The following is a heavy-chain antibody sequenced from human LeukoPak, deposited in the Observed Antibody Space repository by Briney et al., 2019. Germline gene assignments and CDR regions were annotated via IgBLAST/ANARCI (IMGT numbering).Heavy chain of an antibody. V-gene: IGHV3-30*02. CDR1: GFSFTFYA. CDR2: IRYDGSNK. Sequence: GGSLRLSCSASGFSFTFYAMLWVRGAPGKGMEWVAFIRYDGSNKYYADSVKGRFTISRDKSKNTLYLQMNSLRAEDTAVYYCANGLDYWGQGTLVTVSS. J-gene: IGHJ4*02. CDR3: ANGLDY. D-gene: IGHD2-2*03.